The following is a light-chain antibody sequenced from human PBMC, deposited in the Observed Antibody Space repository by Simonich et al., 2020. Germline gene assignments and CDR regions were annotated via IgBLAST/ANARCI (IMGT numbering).Light chain of an antibody. CDR1: SRDVGSYNL. CDR2: EGS. Sequence: QSALTQPASVSGSPGQSITISCPGTSRDVGSYNLVSWYQQHPGKSPKLMIYEGSKLPSGVSNRFSGSKSGNTASLTISGRQAEDEADYYCCSYAGSSTWVFGGGTKLTVL. CDR3: CSYAGSSTWV. J-gene: IGLJ3*02. V-gene: IGLV2-23*01.